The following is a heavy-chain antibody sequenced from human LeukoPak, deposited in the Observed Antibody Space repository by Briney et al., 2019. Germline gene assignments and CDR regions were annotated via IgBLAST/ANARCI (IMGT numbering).Heavy chain of an antibody. Sequence: SETLSLTCTVSRGSVASTGRYWGWIRQPPGKGLEWIGSAYYTGDIYSPPSLKSRLTISVDTSKNQFALTLSSVTAADTAVYYCGRHVSNGWDYHYGLDVWGRGTTVTVSS. CDR2: AYYTGDI. CDR1: RGSVASTGRY. V-gene: IGHV4-39*01. J-gene: IGHJ6*02. CDR3: GRHVSNGWDYHYGLDV. D-gene: IGHD6-19*01.